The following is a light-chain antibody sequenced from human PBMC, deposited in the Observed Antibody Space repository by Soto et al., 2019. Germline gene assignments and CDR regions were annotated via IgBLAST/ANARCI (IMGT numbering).Light chain of an antibody. CDR3: QQYNNWPLP. V-gene: IGKV3-15*01. Sequence: EIVMTQSPATLSVSPGGRATLSCRASQSVYSNLAWYQQKPGQAPRLLIYGTSTRATGIPARFSGSGSGTEFSLTISRLQSEDFAVYYCQQYNNWPLPFGGGTKVEIK. CDR2: GTS. J-gene: IGKJ4*01. CDR1: QSVYSN.